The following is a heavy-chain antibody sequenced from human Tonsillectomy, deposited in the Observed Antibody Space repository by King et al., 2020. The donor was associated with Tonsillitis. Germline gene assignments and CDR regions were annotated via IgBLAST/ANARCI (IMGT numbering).Heavy chain of an antibody. CDR1: GGSFSDKN. CDR3: ARGPSAIFGVVLPPPTYFDH. J-gene: IGHJ4*02. D-gene: IGHD3-3*01. Sequence: VQLQQWGAGLLKSSETLSLTCGVHGGSFSDKNWSWIRQAPGKGLEWIGEINHRGSTNLNPSLKSRVTISIDTSKNQFSLNVTSVTAADTAVYYCARGPSAIFGVVLPPPTYFDHWGQGTLVTVSS. CDR2: INHRGST. V-gene: IGHV4-34*01.